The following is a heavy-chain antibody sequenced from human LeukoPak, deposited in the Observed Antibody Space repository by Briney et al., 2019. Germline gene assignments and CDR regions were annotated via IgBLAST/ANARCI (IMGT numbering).Heavy chain of an antibody. D-gene: IGHD3-22*01. V-gene: IGHV3-23*01. CDR1: GFTFSSYG. CDR3: AKAMMGHYHDSSGYYPEFDY. CDR2: ISGSGGST. J-gene: IGHJ4*02. Sequence: GGTLRLSCAASGFTFSSYGMSWVRQAPGKGLEWVSAISGSGGSTYYADSVKGRFTISRDNSKNTLYLQMNSLRAEDTAVYYCAKAMMGHYHDSSGYYPEFDYWGQGTLVTVSS.